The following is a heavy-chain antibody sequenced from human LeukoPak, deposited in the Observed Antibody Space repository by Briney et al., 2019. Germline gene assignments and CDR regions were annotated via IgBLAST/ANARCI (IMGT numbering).Heavy chain of an antibody. V-gene: IGHV3-30*02. CDR3: AKQSAGSAAWYSLHYDF. Sequence: GGSLRLSCAASGFSFSTFVMHWVRQAPGKGLEWVAVIRPDGSHMSYVDSVKGRFTISRDNSKDTLYLQMNGLRAEDTAVYFCAKQSAGSAAWYSLHYDFWGQGTLVTVSS. J-gene: IGHJ4*02. D-gene: IGHD6-13*01. CDR2: IRPDGSHM. CDR1: GFSFSTFV.